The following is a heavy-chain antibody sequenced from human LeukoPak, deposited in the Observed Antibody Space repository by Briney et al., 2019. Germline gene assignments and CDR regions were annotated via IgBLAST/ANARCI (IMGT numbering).Heavy chain of an antibody. V-gene: IGHV4-39*07. CDR1: GDSISESNYH. Sequence: PSETLSLTCTVSGDSISESNYHWGWIRQPPGKGLAWLGTVHHTGGAFYNPSLRGRTTVSVDTSKNQFSLQLTSVTAADTAVYYCAREPDAWGQGTLVTVSS. CDR3: AREPDA. J-gene: IGHJ5*02. CDR2: VHHTGGA.